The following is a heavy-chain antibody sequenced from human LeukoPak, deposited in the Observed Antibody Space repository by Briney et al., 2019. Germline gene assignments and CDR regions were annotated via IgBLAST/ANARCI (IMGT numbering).Heavy chain of an antibody. V-gene: IGHV3-23*01. CDR3: ARDRAVPAAKTYYFDY. J-gene: IGHJ4*02. CDR1: GFTFSSYA. Sequence: GSLRLSCAASGFTFSSYAMSWVRQAPGKGLEWVSAISGSGGSTYYADSVKGRFTISRDNSKNTLYLQMNSLRAEDTAVYYCARDRAVPAAKTYYFDYWGQGTLVTVSS. CDR2: ISGSGGST. D-gene: IGHD2-2*01.